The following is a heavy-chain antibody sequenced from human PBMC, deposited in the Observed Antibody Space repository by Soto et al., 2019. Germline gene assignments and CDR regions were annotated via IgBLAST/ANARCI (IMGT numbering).Heavy chain of an antibody. V-gene: IGHV4-30-2*01. Sequence: SETLSLTCAVSGGSISSGGYSWTWIRQPPGKGLEWVGHTYHTGTAYYSPSLKSRVTISVDTSKNQFSLKLTSATAADTAVYYCARAVAVAADFDYWGQGTLVTVSS. J-gene: IGHJ4*02. CDR1: GGSISSGGYS. D-gene: IGHD6-19*01. CDR3: ARAVAVAADFDY. CDR2: TYHTGTA.